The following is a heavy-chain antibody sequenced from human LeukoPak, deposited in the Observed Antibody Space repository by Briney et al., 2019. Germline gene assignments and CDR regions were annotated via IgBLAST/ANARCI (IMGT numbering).Heavy chain of an antibody. CDR1: GGSISSYY. CDR3: AIGEIYFDY. D-gene: IGHD5-24*01. V-gene: IGHV4-59*01. CDR2: IYYSGSP. Sequence: SETLSLTCTVSGGSISSYYCSWIRQPRGKGLEWIGYIYYSGSPNYNPSLKSRVTISVDRSKNQFSLKLTSVTSADTAVYYCAIGEIYFDYWGQGTLVTVSS. J-gene: IGHJ4*02.